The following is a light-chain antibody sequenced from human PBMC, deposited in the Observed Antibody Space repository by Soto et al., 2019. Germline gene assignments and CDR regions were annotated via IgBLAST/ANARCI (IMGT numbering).Light chain of an antibody. CDR3: QQYGSSLSWT. J-gene: IGKJ1*01. V-gene: IGKV3-20*01. CDR2: GAS. CDR1: QSVSSSY. Sequence: IVLTQSPGTLSLSPGERGKLYWRDIQSVSSSYLAWYQQKPGQAPRLLIYGASSRATGIPDRFSGSGSGTDFTLTISRLEPEDFAVYYCQQYGSSLSWTFGQGTKVDIK.